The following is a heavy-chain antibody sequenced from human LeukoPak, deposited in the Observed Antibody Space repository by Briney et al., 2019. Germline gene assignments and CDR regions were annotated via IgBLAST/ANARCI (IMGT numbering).Heavy chain of an antibody. V-gene: IGHV3-7*01. CDR3: ARGHYQIEL. CDR1: GFTFSSYW. D-gene: IGHD3-10*01. J-gene: IGHJ4*02. Sequence: GGSLRLSCAASGFTFSSYWMSWVRQAPGKGLEWVATIQQDGSEKYYVDSVKGRFTISRDNAKNSLYLQINSLRAEDTAVYYCARGHYQIELWGQGTLVTVSS. CDR2: IQQDGSEK.